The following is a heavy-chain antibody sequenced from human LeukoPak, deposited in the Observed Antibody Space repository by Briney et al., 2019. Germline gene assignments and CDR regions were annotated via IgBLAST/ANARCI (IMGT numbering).Heavy chain of an antibody. CDR2: ITDSGVST. CDR1: GFTFNSYA. CDR3: AKGLRGNYDY. J-gene: IGHJ4*02. Sequence: PGGSLRLSCAASGFTFNSYAMAWVRQAPEKGLEWVSSITDSGVSTYYADSVKGRFTISRDNSKNTLYLQMNSLRAEDTAVYYCAKGLRGNYDYWGQGTLVTVSP. D-gene: IGHD1-26*01. V-gene: IGHV3-23*01.